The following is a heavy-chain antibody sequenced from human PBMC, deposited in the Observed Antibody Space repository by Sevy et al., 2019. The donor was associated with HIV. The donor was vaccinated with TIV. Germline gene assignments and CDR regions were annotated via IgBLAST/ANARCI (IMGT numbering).Heavy chain of an antibody. CDR1: GFTFSNAW. V-gene: IGHV3-15*07. CDR2: IKSKTDGETT. Sequence: GGSLRLSCAASGFTFSNAWMNWVRQAPGKGLEWVGRIKSKTDGETTEYAATVRGTYNISREDSKTTTYLKMNSPKTEDTVIYYGTTDGLNYCGSGSYAFDIWGQGTMVTVSS. D-gene: IGHD3-10*01. CDR3: TTDGLNYCGSGSYAFDI. J-gene: IGHJ3*02.